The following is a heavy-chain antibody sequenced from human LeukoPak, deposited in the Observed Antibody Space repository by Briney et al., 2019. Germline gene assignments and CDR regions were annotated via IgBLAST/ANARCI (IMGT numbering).Heavy chain of an antibody. J-gene: IGHJ3*02. D-gene: IGHD3-16*01. V-gene: IGHV4-38-2*02. CDR2: IYHSGST. Sequence: SETLSLTCTVSGYSISSGYYWGWIRQPPGKGLEWIGSIYHSGSTYYNPSLKSRVTISVDTSKNQFSLKLSSVTAADTAVYYCAKGRSYGTDYDAFDIWGQGTMVTVSS. CDR3: AKGRSYGTDYDAFDI. CDR1: GYSISSGYY.